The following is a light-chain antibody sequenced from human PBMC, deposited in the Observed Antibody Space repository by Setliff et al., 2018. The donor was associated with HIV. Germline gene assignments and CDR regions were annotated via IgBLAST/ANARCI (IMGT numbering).Light chain of an antibody. CDR3: SSYTSSIPFYV. Sequence: QSALTQPASVSGSPGQSITISCTGTSSDVGGSNYVSWYQQYPDKAPKLMIYDVTNRPSGISNRFSGSKSGNTASLTISGLQAEDEADYYCSSYTSSIPFYVFGTGTKVTVL. CDR2: DVT. J-gene: IGLJ1*01. V-gene: IGLV2-14*03. CDR1: SSDVGGSNY.